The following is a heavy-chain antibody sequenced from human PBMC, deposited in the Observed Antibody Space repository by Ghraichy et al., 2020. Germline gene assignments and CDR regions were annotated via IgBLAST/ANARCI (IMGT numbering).Heavy chain of an antibody. CDR1: GFTFSSTY. V-gene: IGHV3-53*01. D-gene: IGHD5-12*01. J-gene: IGHJ4*02. Sequence: GGSLRLSCAASGFTFSSTYMSWVRQAPGKGLEWVSVFYSGGSTYYADSVEGRFTISRDTSKNTLYLQMNSLRAEDTAVYYCARGYDFPYYFDYWGQGTLVTVSS. CDR2: FYSGGST. CDR3: ARGYDFPYYFDY.